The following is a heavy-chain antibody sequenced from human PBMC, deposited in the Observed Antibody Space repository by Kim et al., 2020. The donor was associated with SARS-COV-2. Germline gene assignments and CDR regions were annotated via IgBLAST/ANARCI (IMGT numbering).Heavy chain of an antibody. Sequence: KYSQKFQCRVTITRDTSARTAYMELSSLRSEDTAVYYCARLSTTGTTDYWGQGTLVTVSS. V-gene: IGHV1-3*01. J-gene: IGHJ4*02. CDR3: ARLSTTGTTDY. D-gene: IGHD1-1*01.